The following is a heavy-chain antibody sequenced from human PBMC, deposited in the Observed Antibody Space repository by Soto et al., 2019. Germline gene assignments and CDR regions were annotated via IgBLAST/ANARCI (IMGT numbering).Heavy chain of an antibody. CDR1: GFTFSRYW. D-gene: IGHD2-2*01. V-gene: IGHV3-7*01. J-gene: IGHJ4*02. CDR2: IKQDGSEK. CDR3: ARAPPGKYQLRGSDGY. Sequence: EVQLVESGGGLVQPGGSLRLSCAASGFTFSRYWMSWVRQAPGKGLEWVANIKQDGSEKYYVDSVKGRFTISRDNAKNSLYLQMNSLRAEDTAVYYCARAPPGKYQLRGSDGYWGQGTLVTVSS.